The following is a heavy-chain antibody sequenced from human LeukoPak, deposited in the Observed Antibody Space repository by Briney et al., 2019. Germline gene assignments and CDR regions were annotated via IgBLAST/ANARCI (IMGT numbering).Heavy chain of an antibody. CDR2: IYYSGST. CDR1: GGSISSSSYY. J-gene: IGHJ4*02. Sequence: SETLSLTCTVSGGSISSSSYYWGWIRQPPGKGLEWIGSIYYSGSTYYNPSLKSRVTISVDTSRNQFSLKLSSVTAADTAVYYCARGQLKAAPDESYYFDYWGQGTLVTVSS. CDR3: ARGQLKAAPDESYYFDY. D-gene: IGHD6-6*01. V-gene: IGHV4-39*01.